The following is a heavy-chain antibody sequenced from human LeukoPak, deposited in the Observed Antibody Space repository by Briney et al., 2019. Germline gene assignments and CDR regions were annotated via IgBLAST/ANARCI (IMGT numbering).Heavy chain of an antibody. V-gene: IGHV4-59*01. CDR3: ARKNYDSSGYYDY. CDR2: IYYSGST. Sequence: SETLSLTCTVSGGSISTYYWIWIRQAPGKGLEWIGYIYYSGSTNYNPSLNSRVTISVDTSKNQFSLRLSSVTAADTAMYYCARKNYDSSGYYDYWGQGTLVTVSS. J-gene: IGHJ4*02. D-gene: IGHD3-22*01. CDR1: GGSISTYY.